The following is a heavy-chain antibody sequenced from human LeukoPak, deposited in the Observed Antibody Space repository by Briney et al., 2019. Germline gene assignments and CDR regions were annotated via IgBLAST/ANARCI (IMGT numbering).Heavy chain of an antibody. J-gene: IGHJ2*01. CDR3: ARDPRPYWYFDL. V-gene: IGHV1-18*01. CDR1: GYTFTSYG. Sequence: EASVKVSCKASGYTFTSYGISWMRQAPGQGLEWMGWISAYNGNTNYAQKLQGRVTMTTDTSTSTAYMELRSLRSDDTAVYYCARDPRPYWYFDLWGRGTLVTVSS. CDR2: ISAYNGNT.